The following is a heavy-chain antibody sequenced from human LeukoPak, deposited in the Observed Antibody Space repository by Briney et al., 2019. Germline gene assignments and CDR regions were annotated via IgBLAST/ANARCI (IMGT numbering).Heavy chain of an antibody. CDR1: GGSISGYY. CDR2: LYYMRGA. J-gene: IGHJ4*02. D-gene: IGHD2-21*02. Sequence: PSETLSLTCTVSGGSISGYYWSWSRQPPGKGVEWIGNLYYMRGAWYKSSLKSRVTTSVDTSRNEFSLKLSSVTAADTAVYYRARWTTCGGDRHILDYWGQGILVTVSS. V-gene: IGHV4-59*01. CDR3: ARWTTCGGDRHILDY.